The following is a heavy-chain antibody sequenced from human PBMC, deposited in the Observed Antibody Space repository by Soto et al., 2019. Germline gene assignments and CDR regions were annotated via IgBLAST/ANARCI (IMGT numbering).Heavy chain of an antibody. CDR1: GDSISSSNYY. J-gene: IGHJ5*02. CDR3: ARHIWPRDRVFDP. V-gene: IGHV4-39*01. Sequence: QLQLQESGPGLKKPSETLSLTCTVSGDSISSSNYYWGWIRQPPGKGLEWIGSISYTGNTYYNPSLKSRVTISVDTSNKQFSLNLISVTAADTAEYYCARHIWPRDRVFDPWGQGTLVTVSS. CDR2: ISYTGNT. D-gene: IGHD5-12*01.